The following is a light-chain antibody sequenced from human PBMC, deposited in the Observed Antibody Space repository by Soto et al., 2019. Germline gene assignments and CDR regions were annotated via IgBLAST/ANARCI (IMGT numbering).Light chain of an antibody. CDR2: GAS. CDR3: QQYERPPFA. CDR1: QSVSSTY. V-gene: IGKV3-20*01. J-gene: IGKJ2*01. Sequence: EIVLTQSPGTLSLSPGDRVTLSCRASQSVSSTYLAWNQQTPGQAPRLLIYGASSRATGIPDRFSGSGSGTDFTLTISGLEPDDFALYFCQQYERPPFAFGQGTKVDIK.